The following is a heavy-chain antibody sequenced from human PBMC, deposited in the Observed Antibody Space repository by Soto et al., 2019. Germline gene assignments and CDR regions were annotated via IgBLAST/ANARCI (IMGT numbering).Heavy chain of an antibody. CDR1: VFTFSSYA. CDR3: ASARGYYDSSGYYYEPYYFDY. CDR2: ISYDGSNK. V-gene: IGHV3-30-3*01. J-gene: IGHJ4*02. Sequence: PGGSLRLSCAASVFTFSSYAMHWVRQAPGKGLEWVAVISYDGSNKYYADSVKGRFTISRDNSKNTLYLQMNSLRAEDTVVYYCASARGYYDSSGYYYEPYYFDYWCQGTLVTVSS. D-gene: IGHD3-22*01.